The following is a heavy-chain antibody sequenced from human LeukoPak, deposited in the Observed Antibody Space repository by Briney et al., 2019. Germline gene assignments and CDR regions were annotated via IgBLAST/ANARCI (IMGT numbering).Heavy chain of an antibody. CDR2: ISSSSSYI. Sequence: GGSLRLSCAASGFTFSSYSMNWVRQAPGKGLEWVSSISSSSSYIYYADSVKGRFTISRDNAKNSLYLQMNSLRAEDTAVYYCARKKRSMIGYIDYWGQGTLVTVSS. CDR1: GFTFSSYS. D-gene: IGHD3-22*01. V-gene: IGHV3-21*01. J-gene: IGHJ4*02. CDR3: ARKKRSMIGYIDY.